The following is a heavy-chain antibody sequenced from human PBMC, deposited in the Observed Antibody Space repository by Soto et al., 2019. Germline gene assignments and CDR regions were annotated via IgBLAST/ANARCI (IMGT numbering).Heavy chain of an antibody. CDR2: INHSGST. CDR1: GGSFNTHY. D-gene: IGHD3-3*01. V-gene: IGHV4-34*01. J-gene: IGHJ6*02. CDR3: ARVPTRHFYYYTDMDV. Sequence: VRLQQWGAGLVKSSANLSLTCGISGGSFNTHYWSWLRQPPGRGLEWLGDINHSGSTNYNTPFKSRVTISVDTSKNQFSLQLTSVTAADTAVYYCARVPTRHFYYYTDMDVWGQETAVTVSS.